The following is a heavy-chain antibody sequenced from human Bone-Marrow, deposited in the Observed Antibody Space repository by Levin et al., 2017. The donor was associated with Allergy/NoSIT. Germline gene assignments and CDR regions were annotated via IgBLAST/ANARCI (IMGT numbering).Heavy chain of an antibody. CDR2: ISSSGSDM. CDR3: AREGSWSSTWLGNYYFDC. CDR1: GFTFSIYS. Sequence: GGSLRLSCTVSGFTFSIYSINWVRQAPGKGLEWVSSISSSGSDMYYVDSVKGRFTISRDNAKNSLTLQMNSLRVEDTAVYYCAREGSWSSTWLGNYYFDCWGQGTLVTVSS. V-gene: IGHV3-21*01. J-gene: IGHJ4*02. D-gene: IGHD6-13*01.